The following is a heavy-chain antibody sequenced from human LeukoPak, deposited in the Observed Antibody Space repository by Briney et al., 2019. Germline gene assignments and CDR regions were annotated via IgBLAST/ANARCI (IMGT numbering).Heavy chain of an antibody. V-gene: IGHV1-18*01. D-gene: IGHD5-24*01. Sequence: RASVKVSCKASGGTFSSYAISWVRQAPGQGLEWMGWISAYNGNTNYAQKLQGRVTMTTDTSTSTAYMELRSLRSDDTAVYYCASGRDGYNYRKIGLDYWGQGTLVTVSS. CDR1: GGTFSSYA. J-gene: IGHJ4*02. CDR3: ASGRDGYNYRKIGLDY. CDR2: ISAYNGNT.